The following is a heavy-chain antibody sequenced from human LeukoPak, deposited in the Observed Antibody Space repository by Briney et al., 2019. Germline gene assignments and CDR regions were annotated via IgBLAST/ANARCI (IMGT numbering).Heavy chain of an antibody. CDR1: GFTFSSHA. CDR3: TGPSFDASGMGFDP. V-gene: IGHV3-74*01. D-gene: IGHD3-10*01. J-gene: IGHJ5*02. Sequence: GGSLRLSCAASGFTFSSHAMSWVRQAPGKGPVWVSVISTDGSSTRYADSVKGRFTISRDNVKNTLYLQMNSLRVEDTAVYYCTGPSFDASGMGFDPWGQGALVTVSS. CDR2: ISTDGSST.